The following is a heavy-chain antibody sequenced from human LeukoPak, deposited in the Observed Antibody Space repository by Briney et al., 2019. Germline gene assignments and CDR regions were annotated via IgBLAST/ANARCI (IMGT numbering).Heavy chain of an antibody. CDR1: GFSFTTAW. Sequence: GGSLRLSCAASGFSFTTAWMSWVRQAPGKGLEWVGRIKRKSDGGTTDYAAPVKGGFTISRDDSKKMLFLQMSSLKTEDTAVYYCTTGGLEFLPFWGQGTLVTVSS. CDR2: IKRKSDGGTT. D-gene: IGHD3-3*01. J-gene: IGHJ4*01. CDR3: TTGGLEFLPF. V-gene: IGHV3-15*01.